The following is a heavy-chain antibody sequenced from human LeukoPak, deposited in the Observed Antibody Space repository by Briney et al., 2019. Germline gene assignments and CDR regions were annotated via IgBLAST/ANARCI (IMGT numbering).Heavy chain of an antibody. D-gene: IGHD2-21*02. CDR2: IKKDGSEK. CDR3: ARAYCGGDCYSLGLYY. Sequence: GGSLRLSCTASGFIFSGSWMAWIRQAPGKGLEWVAIIKKDGSEKYYVDSMKGRFTISRDNAKNSLYLQMNSLRAEDTAVYYCARAYCGGDCYSLGLYYWGQGTLVTVSS. CDR1: GFIFSGSW. J-gene: IGHJ4*02. V-gene: IGHV3-7*03.